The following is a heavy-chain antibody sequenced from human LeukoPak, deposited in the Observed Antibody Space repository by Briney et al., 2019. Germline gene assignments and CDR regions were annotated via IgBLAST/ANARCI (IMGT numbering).Heavy chain of an antibody. V-gene: IGHV4-59*12. CDR3: ASAYYYDSSGYPD. J-gene: IGHJ4*02. Sequence: PSETLSLTCTVSGGSTSSYYWSWIRQPPGKGLEWIGYIYYSGSTKYNPSLKSRVTISVDTSKNQFSLKLSSVTAADTAVYYCASAYYYDSSGYPDWGQGTLVTVSS. CDR2: IYYSGST. CDR1: GGSTSSYY. D-gene: IGHD3-22*01.